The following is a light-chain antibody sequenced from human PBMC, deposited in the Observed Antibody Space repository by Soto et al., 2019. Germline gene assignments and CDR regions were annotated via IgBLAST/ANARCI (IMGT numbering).Light chain of an antibody. J-gene: IGLJ3*02. CDR3: SSYAGRDIWV. CDR2: EVT. Sequence: QSVLTQPPSASGSRGQSVTISCTGISVDINYVSWFQQHPGKAPKLIICEVTKRPSGVPDRFSGSKSGNTASLTVSGLQDDDEADYYCSSYAGRDIWVFGGGTQLTVL. CDR1: SVDINY. V-gene: IGLV2-8*01.